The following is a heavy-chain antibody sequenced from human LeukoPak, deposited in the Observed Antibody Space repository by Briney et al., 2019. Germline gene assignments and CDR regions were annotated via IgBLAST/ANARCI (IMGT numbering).Heavy chain of an antibody. CDR3: ARDLAVAGTHVDY. V-gene: IGHV4-39*07. J-gene: IGHJ4*02. CDR2: IYYSGST. D-gene: IGHD6-19*01. CDR1: GGSISSSSYY. Sequence: PSETLSLTCTVSGGSISSSSYYWGWIRQPPGKGLEWIGSIYYSGSTYYNPSLKSRVTISVDTSKNQFSLKLSSVTAADTAAYYCARDLAVAGTHVDYWGQGTLVTVSS.